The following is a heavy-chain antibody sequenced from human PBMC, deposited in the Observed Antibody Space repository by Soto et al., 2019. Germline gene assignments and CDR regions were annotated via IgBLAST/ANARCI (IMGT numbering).Heavy chain of an antibody. CDR3: ARWENWLLGALDY. Sequence: LSLTCAVYGGSFSGYYWSWIRQPPGKGLEGIGEINHSGSTNYNPSLKSRVTISVDTSKNQFSLKLSSVTAADTAVYYCARWENWLLGALDYWGQGTLVTVSS. CDR2: INHSGST. CDR1: GGSFSGYY. V-gene: IGHV4-34*01. J-gene: IGHJ4*02. D-gene: IGHD3-9*01.